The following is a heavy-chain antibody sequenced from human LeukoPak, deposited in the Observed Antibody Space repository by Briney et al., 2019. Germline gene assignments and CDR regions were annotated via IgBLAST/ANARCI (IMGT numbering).Heavy chain of an antibody. CDR1: GYTFTSYA. CDR2: INAGNGNT. CDR3: ARTRAVVTTKAGAFDI. Sequence: GASVKVSCKASGYTFTSYAMHWVRQAPGQRLEWMGWINAGNGNTKYSQKFQGRVTITRDTSASTAYMELSSLRSEDTAVYYCARTRAVVTTKAGAFDIWGQGTMVTVSS. V-gene: IGHV1-3*01. J-gene: IGHJ3*02. D-gene: IGHD2-21*02.